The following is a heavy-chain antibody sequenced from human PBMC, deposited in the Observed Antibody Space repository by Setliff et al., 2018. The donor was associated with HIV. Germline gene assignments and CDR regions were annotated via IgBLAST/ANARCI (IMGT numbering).Heavy chain of an antibody. CDR1: GGSITRTPYY. CDR3: ARGGASSHWLGP. V-gene: IGHV4-61*05. D-gene: IGHD3-10*01. J-gene: IGHJ5*02. CDR2: ISPTGNT. Sequence: PSETLSLTCTVSGGSITRTPYYWGWIRQPPGKGLEWIGYISPTGNTNYNPSLKSRVTISTDTSKNQFSLKLTSVTAADTAIYYCARGGASSHWLGPWGKGILVTVSS.